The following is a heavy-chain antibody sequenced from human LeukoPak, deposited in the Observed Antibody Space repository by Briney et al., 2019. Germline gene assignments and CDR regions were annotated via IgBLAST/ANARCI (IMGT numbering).Heavy chain of an antibody. D-gene: IGHD3-10*01. CDR2: INPSGGST. CDR1: GYTFTSYY. J-gene: IGHJ6*03. V-gene: IGHV1-46*01. CDR3: ARADYYPSRSHDYYMDV. Sequence: GASVKVSCKASGYTFTSYYMHWVRQAPGQGLEWMGIINPSGGSTSYAQKFQGRVTMTRDTSITTASMELNRLRSDDTAVYYCARADYYPSRSHDYYMDVWGEGTTVTISS.